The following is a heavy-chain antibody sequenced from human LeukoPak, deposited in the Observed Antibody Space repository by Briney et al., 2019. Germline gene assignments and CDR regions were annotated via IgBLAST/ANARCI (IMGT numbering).Heavy chain of an antibody. CDR1: GFTVSNNY. CDR3: ARDLKDSGTISRNAFDI. CDR2: IYSGGST. J-gene: IGHJ3*02. Sequence: GGSLRLSCAASGFTVSNNYMNWVRQAPGKGLEWVSVIYSGGSTSYADSVKGRFTISRDNSRNTVSLQMNSLRAEDTAVYYCARDLKDSGTISRNAFDIWGQGTMVTVSS. V-gene: IGHV3-66*01. D-gene: IGHD3-9*01.